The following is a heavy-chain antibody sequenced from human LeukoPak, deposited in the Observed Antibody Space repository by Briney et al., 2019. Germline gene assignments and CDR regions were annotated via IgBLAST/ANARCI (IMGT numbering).Heavy chain of an antibody. Sequence: SETLSLTFTVSGGSISSYYWSWIRQPPGKGLEWIGYIYYSGSTNYNPSLKSRVTISVDTSKNQFSLKLSSVTAADTAVYYCARVRFLEWLSSPYYMDVWGKGTTVTVSS. D-gene: IGHD3-3*01. J-gene: IGHJ6*03. CDR1: GGSISSYY. CDR2: IYYSGST. V-gene: IGHV4-59*01. CDR3: ARVRFLEWLSSPYYMDV.